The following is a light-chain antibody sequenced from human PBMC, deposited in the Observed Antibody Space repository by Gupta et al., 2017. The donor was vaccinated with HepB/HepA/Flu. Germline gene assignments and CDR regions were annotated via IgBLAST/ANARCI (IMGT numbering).Light chain of an antibody. CDR1: NIANKN. V-gene: IGLV3-21*03. J-gene: IGLJ2*01. CDR2: DDR. Sequence: SFVLTQPPSVSGAPGTRAGSHRCGNNIANKNVYWYQQKPGQAPVLVVYDDRDRPSGIPARFSGSSSGNTSTLTISRVEAGDEAAYYCQVWDTTGDHHVVFGGGSKLTVL. CDR3: QVWDTTGDHHVV.